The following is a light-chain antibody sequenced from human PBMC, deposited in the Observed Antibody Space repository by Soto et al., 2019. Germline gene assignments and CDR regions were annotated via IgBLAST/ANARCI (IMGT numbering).Light chain of an antibody. J-gene: IGLJ2*01. CDR1: SSNIGAGYA. CDR3: QSYDTRLSAVV. V-gene: IGLV1-40*01. Sequence: QAVVTQPPSVSGAPGQRLTIACTGSSSNIGAGYAVHWHQHLPGRAPKLLVYGDNNRPSGVPDRFSGSESGTSAYLTITGLQAKDEAHYYCQSYDTRLSAVVFGGGTKVTVL. CDR2: GDN.